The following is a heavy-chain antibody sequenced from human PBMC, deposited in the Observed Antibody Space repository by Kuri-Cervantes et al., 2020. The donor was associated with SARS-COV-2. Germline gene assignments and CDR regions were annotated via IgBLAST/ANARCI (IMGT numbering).Heavy chain of an antibody. CDR2: MNPNSGNT. V-gene: IGHV1-8*03. J-gene: IGHJ4*02. CDR1: GYTFTSYD. CDR3: ARDLSENSSGWYLDY. Sequence: ASVKVSCKASGYTFTSYDINWVRQATGQGLEWMGWMNPNSGNTGYAQKFQGRVTITRNTSISTAYMELRSLRSDDTAVYYCARDLSENSSGWYLDYWGQGTLVTVSS. D-gene: IGHD6-19*01.